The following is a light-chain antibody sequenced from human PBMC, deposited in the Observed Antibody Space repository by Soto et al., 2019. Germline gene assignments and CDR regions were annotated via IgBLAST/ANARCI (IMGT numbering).Light chain of an antibody. J-gene: IGKJ5*01. Sequence: EIVLTQSPATLSLSPGERATPSDGAIQSVAIYLPGYQQKPAQAPRLLIPDASNRAPGIPARFIGSGFGTDFTLPISSLEPEDFSVDYCHQRYIWPPITFGQGTRLE. V-gene: IGKV3-11*01. CDR3: HQRYIWPPIT. CDR1: QSVAIY. CDR2: DAS.